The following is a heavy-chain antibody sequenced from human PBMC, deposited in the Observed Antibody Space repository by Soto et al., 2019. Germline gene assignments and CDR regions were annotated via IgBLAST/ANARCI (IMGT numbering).Heavy chain of an antibody. CDR1: GFTFDDYA. CDR2: ISWNSGSI. Sequence: GGSLRLSCVASGFTFDDYAMHWVRQAPGKGLEWVSGISWNSGSIGYADSVKGRFTISRDNAKNSLYLQMNSLRAEDTALYYCAKARVGEGLSFFDYWGQGTLVTVSS. CDR3: AKARVGEGLSFFDY. D-gene: IGHD2-15*01. J-gene: IGHJ4*02. V-gene: IGHV3-9*01.